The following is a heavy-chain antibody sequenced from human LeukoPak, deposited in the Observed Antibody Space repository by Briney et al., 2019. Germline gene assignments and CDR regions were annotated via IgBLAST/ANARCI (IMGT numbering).Heavy chain of an antibody. CDR2: IYYSGST. V-gene: IGHV4-39*07. J-gene: IGHJ4*02. CDR1: GGSISSSSYY. CDR3: ARGDLYYYDSSGYYRYYFDY. D-gene: IGHD3-22*01. Sequence: SETLSLTCTVSGGSISSSSYYWGWIRQPPGKGLEWIGSIYYSGSTYYNPSLKSRVTISVDTSKNQFSLKLSSVTAANTAVYYCARGDLYYYDSSGYYRYYFDYWGQGTLVTVSS.